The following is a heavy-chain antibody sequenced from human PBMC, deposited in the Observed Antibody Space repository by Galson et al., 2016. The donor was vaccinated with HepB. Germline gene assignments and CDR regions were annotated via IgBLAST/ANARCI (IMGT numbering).Heavy chain of an antibody. CDR2: ISASGAST. J-gene: IGHJ4*02. CDR1: GFTFTNYA. CDR3: AKLLRPSGPDDYVDS. V-gene: IGHV3-23*01. Sequence: SLRLSCAACGFTFTNYAMSWVRQAPGKGLEWVSGISASGASTFYADSAKGRFTISRDNSKNTVLLQMNRLGAEDTALYYCAKLLRPSGPDDYVDSWGQGTRVTVSS. D-gene: IGHD2-15*01.